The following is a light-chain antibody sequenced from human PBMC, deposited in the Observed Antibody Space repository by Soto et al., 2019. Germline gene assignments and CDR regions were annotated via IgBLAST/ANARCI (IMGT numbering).Light chain of an antibody. CDR3: QQYGSSPQT. V-gene: IGKV3D-20*01. Sequence: EIVLTQSPATLSLSPGERATLSCGASQSVSSSCLAWYQQRPGLAPRLLIYDASYRATGIPDRFSGSGSGTDFTLTIRRLEPEHFAVYYCQQYGSSPQTFGQGTKLEIK. CDR2: DAS. J-gene: IGKJ2*01. CDR1: QSVSSSC.